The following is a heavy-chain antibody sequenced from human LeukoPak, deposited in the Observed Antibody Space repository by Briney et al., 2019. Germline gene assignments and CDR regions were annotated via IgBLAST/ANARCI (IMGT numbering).Heavy chain of an antibody. V-gene: IGHV4-34*01. CDR2: INHSGST. CDR3: GGGGYSSGWYADY. J-gene: IGHJ4*02. Sequence: XXGXXXEWIGEINHSGSTNYNPSLKSRVTISVDTSKNQFSLKLSSVTAADTAVYYCGGGGYSSGWYADYWGQGTLVTVSS. D-gene: IGHD6-19*01.